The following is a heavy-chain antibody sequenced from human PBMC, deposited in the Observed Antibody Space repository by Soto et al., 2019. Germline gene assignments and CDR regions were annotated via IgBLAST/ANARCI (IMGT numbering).Heavy chain of an antibody. J-gene: IGHJ4*02. Sequence: SETLSLTCAVYGGSFSGYYWSWIRQPPGKGLEWIGEINHSESTNYNPSLKRRDTISVDTSKNQFSLKLSSVTAADTAVFYCARWARIFSALYYFDYWGQGTLVTVSS. CDR2: INHSEST. V-gene: IGHV4-34*01. CDR3: ARWARIFSALYYFDY. D-gene: IGHD3-9*01. CDR1: GGSFSGYY.